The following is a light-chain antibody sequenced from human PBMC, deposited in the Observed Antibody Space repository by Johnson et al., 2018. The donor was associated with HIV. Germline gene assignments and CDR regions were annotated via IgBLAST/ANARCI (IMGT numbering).Light chain of an antibody. CDR1: SSNIGNNY. Sequence: QSVLTQPPSMSAAPGQKVTISCSGSSSNIGNNYVSWYQQLPGTAPKLLIYDNNKRPSGIPDRFSGSKSGTSATLGITGLQTGDEADYYCGTWDSSLSAYVVGTGTKVTVL. CDR3: GTWDSSLSAYV. V-gene: IGLV1-51*01. J-gene: IGLJ1*01. CDR2: DNN.